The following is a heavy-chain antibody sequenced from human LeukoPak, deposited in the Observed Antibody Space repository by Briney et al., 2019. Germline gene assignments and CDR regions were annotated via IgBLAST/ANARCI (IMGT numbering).Heavy chain of an antibody. CDR2: ISAY. CDR1: GYTFTSYG. Sequence: GASVKVSCKASGYTFTSYGISWVRQAPGRGLEWMGWISAYGQKIKGRVTMTTDTTTSTAYMELRSPRSDVTAVYYCARRFNYYDSSGYYEGFFFNYSGQSTLLTVSS. V-gene: IGHV1-18*01. J-gene: IGHJ4*02. CDR3: ARRFNYYDSSGYYEGFFFNY. D-gene: IGHD3-22*01.